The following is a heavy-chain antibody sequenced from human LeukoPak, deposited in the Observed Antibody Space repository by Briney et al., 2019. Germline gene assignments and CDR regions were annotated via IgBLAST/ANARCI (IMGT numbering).Heavy chain of an antibody. V-gene: IGHV4-59*12. CDR2: IYYSGST. CDR3: ARRVREQQLVRPDFDY. D-gene: IGHD6-13*01. CDR1: GGSISSYY. Sequence: SETLSLTCTVSGGSISSYYWSWIRQPPGKGLEWIGYIYYSGSTNYNPSLKSRVTISVDTSKNQFSLKLSSVTAADTAVYYCARRVREQQLVRPDFDYWGQGTLVTVSS. J-gene: IGHJ4*02.